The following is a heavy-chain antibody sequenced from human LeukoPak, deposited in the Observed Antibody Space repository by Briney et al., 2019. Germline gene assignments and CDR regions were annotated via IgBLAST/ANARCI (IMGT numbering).Heavy chain of an antibody. CDR1: GYTFSSYY. V-gene: IGHV1-46*01. CDR3: ATQQLVRFVLRFQH. J-gene: IGHJ1*01. Sequence: ASVKVSCKASGYTFSSYYMHWVRQAPGQGLEWVGLINPTGDSTNYAQKFQGRVTMTEDTSTNTAYMELSSLRSEDTAVYYCATQQLVRFVLRFQHWGQGTLVTVSS. D-gene: IGHD6-13*01. CDR2: INPTGDST.